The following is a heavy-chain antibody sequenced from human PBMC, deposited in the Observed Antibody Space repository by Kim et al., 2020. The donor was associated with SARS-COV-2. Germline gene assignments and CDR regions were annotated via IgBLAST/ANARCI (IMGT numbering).Heavy chain of an antibody. CDR1: GYTFTGYY. CDR2: INPNSGGT. J-gene: IGHJ6*02. Sequence: ASVKVSCKASGYTFTGYYMHWVRQAPGQGLEWMGWINPNSGGTNYAQKFQGWVTMTRDTSISTAYMELSRLRSDDTAVYYCAVRGYSLGGMDVWGQGTTVTVSS. V-gene: IGHV1-2*04. D-gene: IGHD5-18*01. CDR3: AVRGYSLGGMDV.